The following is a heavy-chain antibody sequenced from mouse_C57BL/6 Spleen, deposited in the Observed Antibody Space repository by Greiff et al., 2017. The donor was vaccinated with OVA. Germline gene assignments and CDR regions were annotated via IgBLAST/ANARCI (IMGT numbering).Heavy chain of an antibody. J-gene: IGHJ1*03. Sequence: QVQLQQSGAELVKPGASVKMSCKASGYTFTSYWITWVKQRPGQGLEWIGDIYPGSGSTNYNEKFKSKATLTVDTSSSTAYMQLSSLTSEDSAVYYCARSYDGYFPGYFDVWGTGTTVTVSS. CDR2: IYPGSGST. CDR3: ARSYDGYFPGYFDV. D-gene: IGHD2-3*01. CDR1: GYTFTSYW. V-gene: IGHV1-55*01.